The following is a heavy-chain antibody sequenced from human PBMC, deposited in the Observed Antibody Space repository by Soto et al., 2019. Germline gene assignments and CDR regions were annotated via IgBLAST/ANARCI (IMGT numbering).Heavy chain of an antibody. J-gene: IGHJ5*02. V-gene: IGHV4-59*02. CDR1: GGSVSNYY. CDR3: ARDRDRHSSGLPSFDP. CDR2: IYYTGTH. D-gene: IGHD3-22*01. Sequence: QVQLQESGPGLVKPSETLSLTCSVSGGSVSNYYWSWVRQPPGKRLEWIGYIYYTGTHDYNPSLRCRATISVDTSKDQFSLKLTSVTAADTAVYYCARDRDRHSSGLPSFDPWGQGILVTVSS.